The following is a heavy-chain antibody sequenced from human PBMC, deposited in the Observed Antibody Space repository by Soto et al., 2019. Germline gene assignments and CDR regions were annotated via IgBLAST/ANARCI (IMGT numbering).Heavy chain of an antibody. Sequence: GGSLRLSCAASGFTFSSYWMSWVRQAPGKGLEWVANIKQDGSEKYYVDSVKGRFTISRDNAKNSLYLQMNSLRAEDTAVYYCARGRCGSGWYCYYYYGMDVWGQGTTVTVSS. D-gene: IGHD6-19*01. V-gene: IGHV3-7*05. J-gene: IGHJ6*02. CDR1: GFTFSSYW. CDR3: ARGRCGSGWYCYYYYGMDV. CDR2: IKQDGSEK.